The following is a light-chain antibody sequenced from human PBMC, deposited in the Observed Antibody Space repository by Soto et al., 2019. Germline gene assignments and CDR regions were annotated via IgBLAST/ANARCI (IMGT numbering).Light chain of an antibody. J-gene: IGLJ1*01. Sequence: QSVLAQPRSASGSPGQSVTISCTGTSSDVGGYNYVSWYQQHPGKSPRLMIYDVTKRPSGVPDRFSGSKSGNTASLTISGLQAEDEANYYCCSYATNYTYVFGTGTKVTVL. CDR2: DVT. V-gene: IGLV2-11*01. CDR3: CSYATNYTYV. CDR1: SSDVGGYNY.